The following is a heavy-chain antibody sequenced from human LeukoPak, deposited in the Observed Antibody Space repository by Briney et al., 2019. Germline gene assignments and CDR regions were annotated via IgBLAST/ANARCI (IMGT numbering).Heavy chain of an antibody. CDR2: INPNSGGT. J-gene: IGHJ4*02. CDR3: AREALSKSGGLVDY. V-gene: IGHV1-2*02. Sequence: ASVKVSCKASGYTFTGYYMHWVRQAPGQGLEWMGWINPNSGGTNYAQKFQGRVTMTRDTSISTAYMELSRLRSDDTAVYYCAREALSKSGGLVDYWGQGTLVTVSS. D-gene: IGHD4-11*01. CDR1: GYTFTGYY.